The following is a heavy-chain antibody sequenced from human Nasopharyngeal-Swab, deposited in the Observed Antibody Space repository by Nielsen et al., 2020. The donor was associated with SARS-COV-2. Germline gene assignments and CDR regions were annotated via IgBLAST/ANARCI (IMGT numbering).Heavy chain of an antibody. D-gene: IGHD1-7*01. V-gene: IGHV1-46*01. Sequence: WVRQAPGQGLEWMGIINPTAGSTSYAQKFEGRVTMTRVTSTSTVYMELNSLRSEDTAVYYCARVLPFRITGTSGMDVWGQGTPVTVSS. J-gene: IGHJ6*02. CDR3: ARVLPFRITGTSGMDV. CDR2: INPTAGST.